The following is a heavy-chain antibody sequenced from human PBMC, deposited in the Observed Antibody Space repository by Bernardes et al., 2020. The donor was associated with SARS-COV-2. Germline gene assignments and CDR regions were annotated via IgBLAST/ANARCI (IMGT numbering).Heavy chain of an antibody. CDR1: GFTFTVNG. Sequence: GGSLRLSCAASGFTFTVNGMHWFRQAPGKGLEWVAFLSQDATHKIYADSVKGRFTISRDISKTTLYLQMNSLRAEDTAVYYCARVGVTVTNLVYWGQGSLVTVSS. CDR3: ARVGVTVTNLVY. J-gene: IGHJ4*02. D-gene: IGHD4-17*01. V-gene: IGHV3-33*05. CDR2: LSQDATHK.